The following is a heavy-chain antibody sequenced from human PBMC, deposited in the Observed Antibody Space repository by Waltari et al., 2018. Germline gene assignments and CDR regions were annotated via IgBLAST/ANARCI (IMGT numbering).Heavy chain of an antibody. Sequence: QVQLVQSGAEVKKPGASVKVSCKASGYTFTSYAMHWVRQAPGQRLEWMGWINAGNGNTNYAQECQGRVTITRDTSASTAYMELSSLRSEDMAVYYCARDPNVFPVVPAAPYMDVWGKGTTVTVSS. CDR2: INAGNGNT. V-gene: IGHV1-3*03. D-gene: IGHD2-2*01. CDR3: ARDPNVFPVVPAAPYMDV. CDR1: GYTFTSYA. J-gene: IGHJ6*03.